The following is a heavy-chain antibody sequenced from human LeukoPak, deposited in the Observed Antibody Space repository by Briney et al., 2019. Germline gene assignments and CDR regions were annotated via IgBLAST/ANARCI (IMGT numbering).Heavy chain of an antibody. CDR3: AKEEGGPLATNPFDY. CDR2: ISGSGAAT. D-gene: IGHD5-24*01. V-gene: IGHV3-23*01. Sequence: GGSLRLSCAASGFTFSSYAMTWVRQAPGKGLQWVSLISGSGAATYYAGSVKGRFTISRDNSKNTVYLQMSSLRAEDTAVYYCAKEEGGPLATNPFDYWGQGTLSPSPQ. J-gene: IGHJ4*02. CDR1: GFTFSSYA.